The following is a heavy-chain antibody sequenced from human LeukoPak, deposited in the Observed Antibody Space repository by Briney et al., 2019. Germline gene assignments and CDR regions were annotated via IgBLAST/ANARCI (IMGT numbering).Heavy chain of an antibody. CDR3: AKDLSYESSGSVIDN. CDR1: GFIFEDYT. Sequence: GGSLRLSCAASGFIFEDYTMHWVRQVPGKTLEWISLVNWHGTTYYADSLKGRFTISRDNSKNSLYLQMDSLRTEDTALYYCAKDLSYESSGSVIDNWGLGTLVTVSS. V-gene: IGHV3-43*01. D-gene: IGHD3-22*01. J-gene: IGHJ4*02. CDR2: VNWHGTT.